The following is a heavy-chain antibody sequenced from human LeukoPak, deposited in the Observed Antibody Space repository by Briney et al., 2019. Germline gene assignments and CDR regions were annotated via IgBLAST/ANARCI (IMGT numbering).Heavy chain of an antibody. J-gene: IGHJ6*03. V-gene: IGHV3-30-3*01. CDR3: ANSPRRFTIFDHLENYYYYMDV. Sequence: PGGSLRLSCAASGFTFNSFTMHWVRQAPGKGLEWVALISLDGSYKFYADSVKGRFTISRDNSKSTLYLQMNSLRAEDTAVYYCANSPRRFTIFDHLENYYYYMDVWGKGTTVTVSS. CDR1: GFTFNSFT. D-gene: IGHD3-3*01. CDR2: ISLDGSYK.